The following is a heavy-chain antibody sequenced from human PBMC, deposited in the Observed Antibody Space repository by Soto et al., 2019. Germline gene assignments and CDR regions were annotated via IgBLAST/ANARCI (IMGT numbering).Heavy chain of an antibody. CDR2: ISYDGSNK. CDR1: GFTFSSYG. J-gene: IGHJ6*02. V-gene: IGHV3-30*18. Sequence: GGSLRLSCAASGFTFSSYGMHWVRQAPGKGLEWVAVISYDGSNKYYADSVKGRFTISRDNSKNTLYLQMNSLRAEDTAVYYCAKSGVYSRYYGMDVWGQGTTVTVSS. CDR3: AKSGVYSRYYGMDV. D-gene: IGHD6-13*01.